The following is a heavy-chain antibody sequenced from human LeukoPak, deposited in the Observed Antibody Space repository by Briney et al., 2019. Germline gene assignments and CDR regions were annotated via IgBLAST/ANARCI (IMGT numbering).Heavy chain of an antibody. V-gene: IGHV1-2*02. D-gene: IGHD3-10*01. CDR3: AREPYGSGSAFDY. CDR2: INPNSGGT. J-gene: IGHJ4*02. CDR1: GYTFTDYY. Sequence: ASVKVSCKTSGYTFTDYYMHWVRQAPGQGLEWMGWINPNSGGTNYAQKFQGRVTMTRDTSISTAYMELSRLRSDDTAVYYCAREPYGSGSAFDYWGQGTLVTVSS.